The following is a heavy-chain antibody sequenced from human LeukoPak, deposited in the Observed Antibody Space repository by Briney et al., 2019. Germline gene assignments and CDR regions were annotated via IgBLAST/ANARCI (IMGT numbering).Heavy chain of an antibody. Sequence: ASVKVSCKASEYTFTNYAMNWVRQVPGQGLEWMGWIGTNTGNPTYAQGFTEQFVFSLDTSVNTAYLQINSLKSEDTAVYYCARDNYGAEEGIGSSLVWLDPWGQGTLVTVSS. D-gene: IGHD6-13*01. CDR2: IGTNTGNP. J-gene: IGHJ5*02. CDR1: EYTFTNYA. V-gene: IGHV7-4-1*02. CDR3: ARDNYGAEEGIGSSLVWLDP.